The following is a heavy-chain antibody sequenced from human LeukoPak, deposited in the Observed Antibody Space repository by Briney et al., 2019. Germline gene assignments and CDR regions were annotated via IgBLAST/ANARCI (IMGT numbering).Heavy chain of an antibody. D-gene: IGHD4-11*01. J-gene: IGHJ6*02. Sequence: GGSLRLSCAASGFTFTSYGISWVRQAPGQGLEWMGWISAYNGNTNYAQKLQGRVTMTTDTSTSTAYMELRSLRSDDTAVYYCARDPRLYGMDVWGQGTTVTVSS. V-gene: IGHV1-18*01. CDR1: GFTFTSYG. CDR2: ISAYNGNT. CDR3: ARDPRLYGMDV.